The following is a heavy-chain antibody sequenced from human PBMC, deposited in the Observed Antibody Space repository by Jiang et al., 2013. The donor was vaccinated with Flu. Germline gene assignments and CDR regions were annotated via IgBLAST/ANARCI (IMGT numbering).Heavy chain of an antibody. V-gene: IGHV1-46*01. D-gene: IGHD2-15*01. CDR3: ARDRGVVVVAHHFDY. CDR2: INPSGGST. J-gene: IGHJ4*02. Sequence: EWMGIINPSGGSTSYAQKFQGRVTMTRDTSTSTVYMELSSLRSEDTAVYYCARDRGVVVVAHHFDYWGQGTLVTVSS.